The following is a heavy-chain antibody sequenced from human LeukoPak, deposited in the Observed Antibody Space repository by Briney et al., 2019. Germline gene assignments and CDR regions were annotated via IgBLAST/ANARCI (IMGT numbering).Heavy chain of an antibody. CDR1: GFTVSSNY. Sequence: PGRSLRLSCAASGFTVSSNYMSWVRQAPGKGLEWVSVIYSGGSTYYADSVKGRFTISRDNSKNTLYLQMNSLRAEDTAVYYCASIIRNAFDIWGQGTMVTVSS. CDR2: IYSGGST. J-gene: IGHJ3*02. V-gene: IGHV3-66*01. D-gene: IGHD3-10*01. CDR3: ASIIRNAFDI.